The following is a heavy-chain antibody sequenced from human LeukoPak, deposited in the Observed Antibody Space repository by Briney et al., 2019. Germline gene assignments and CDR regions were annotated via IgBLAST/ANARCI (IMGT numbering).Heavy chain of an antibody. V-gene: IGHV1-2*02. CDR1: GYTFTGYY. D-gene: IGHD3-3*01. CDR3: ASSYSKDYDFWSGYFSRRGAFDI. CDR2: INPNSGGT. Sequence: ASVTVSCKASGYTFTGYYMHWVRQAPGQGLEWMGWINPNSGGTNYAQKFQGRVTMTRDTSISTAYMELSRLRSDDTAVYYCASSYSKDYDFWSGYFSRRGAFDIWGQGTMVTVSS. J-gene: IGHJ3*02.